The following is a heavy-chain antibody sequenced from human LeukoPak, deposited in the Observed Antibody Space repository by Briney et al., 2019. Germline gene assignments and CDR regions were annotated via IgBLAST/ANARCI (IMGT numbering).Heavy chain of an antibody. CDR3: ARAGYCSGGSCIRSFDP. CDR2: ISSSSSYI. Sequence: PGGSLRLSCAASGFTFSSYSMNWVRQAPGKGLEWVSSISSSSSYIYYADSVKGRFTISRDNAKNSLYLQMNSLRPEDTAVYCCARAGYCSGGSCIRSFDPWGQGTLVTVSS. D-gene: IGHD2-15*01. J-gene: IGHJ5*02. V-gene: IGHV3-21*01. CDR1: GFTFSSYS.